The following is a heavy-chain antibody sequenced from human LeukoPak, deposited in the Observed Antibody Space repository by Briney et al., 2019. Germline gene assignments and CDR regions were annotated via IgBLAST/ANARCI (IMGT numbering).Heavy chain of an antibody. CDR1: GFIFNNFG. CDR2: ISNDGGGT. Sequence: GGSLRLSCTASGFIFNNFGLMWVRQAPGKGLEWVSSISNDGGGTTYADFVKGRFTISRDNSKNTLFLQMNSLRAEDTALYYCAKGSSGYFADLWGQGTLVTVSS. J-gene: IGHJ5*02. CDR3: AKGSSGYFADL. V-gene: IGHV3-23*01. D-gene: IGHD3-22*01.